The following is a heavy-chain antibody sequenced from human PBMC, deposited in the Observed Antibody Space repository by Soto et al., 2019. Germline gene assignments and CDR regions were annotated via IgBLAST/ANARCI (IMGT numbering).Heavy chain of an antibody. V-gene: IGHV3-74*01. D-gene: IGHD3-16*01. J-gene: IGHJ6*02. CDR3: AILGGNSYYYYYGMDV. Sequence: GGSLRPSCAASGFTFSSYWMHWVRQAPGKGLVWVSRINSDGSSTSYADSVKGRFTISRDNAKNTLYLQMNSLRAEDTAVYYCAILGGNSYYYYYGMDVWGQGTTVTVSS. CDR1: GFTFSSYW. CDR2: INSDGSST.